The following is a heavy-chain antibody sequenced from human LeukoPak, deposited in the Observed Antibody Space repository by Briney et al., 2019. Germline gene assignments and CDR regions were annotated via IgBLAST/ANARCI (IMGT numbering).Heavy chain of an antibody. V-gene: IGHV1-69*04. CDR3: ARGASSSWYWFDP. CDR2: IIPILGIA. J-gene: IGHJ5*02. D-gene: IGHD6-13*01. Sequence: ASVKVSCKASGGTFSSYAISWVRQAARQGLEWMGRIIPILGIANYAQKFQGRVTITTDKSTSTAYMELSSLRSEDTAVYYCARGASSSWYWFDPWGQGTLVTVSA. CDR1: GGTFSSYA.